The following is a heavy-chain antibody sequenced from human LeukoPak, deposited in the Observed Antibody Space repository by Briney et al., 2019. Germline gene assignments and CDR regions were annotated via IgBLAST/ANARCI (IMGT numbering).Heavy chain of an antibody. CDR1: GGSISSYY. D-gene: IGHD6-19*01. J-gene: IGHJ4*02. V-gene: IGHV4-4*07. Sequence: SETLSLTCTVSGGSISSYYWSWIRQPAGKGLEWIGRIYTSGSTNYNPSLKSRVTMSVDTSKNQFSLKLSSVTAADTVVYYCARESGSGWEYMFDYWGQGTLVTVSS. CDR3: ARESGSGWEYMFDY. CDR2: IYTSGST.